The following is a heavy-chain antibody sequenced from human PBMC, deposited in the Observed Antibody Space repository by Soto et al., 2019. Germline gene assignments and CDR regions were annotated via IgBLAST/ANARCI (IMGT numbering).Heavy chain of an antibody. CDR1: GGSFSGYY. Sequence: SSETLSLTCAVYGGSFSGYYWSWIRQPPGKGLEWIGEINHSGSTNYNPSLKSRVTISVDTSKNQFSLKLSSVTAADTAVYYCARAELGIGGDAFDSWGQGTMVTVSS. V-gene: IGHV4-34*01. D-gene: IGHD7-27*01. CDR3: ARAELGIGGDAFDS. J-gene: IGHJ3*02. CDR2: INHSGST.